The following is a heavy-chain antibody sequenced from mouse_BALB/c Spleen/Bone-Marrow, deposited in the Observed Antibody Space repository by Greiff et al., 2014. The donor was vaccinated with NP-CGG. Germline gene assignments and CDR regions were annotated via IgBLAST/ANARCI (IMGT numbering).Heavy chain of an antibody. D-gene: IGHD1-1*01. CDR3: ARLLGYYFDY. CDR2: IYPGDGDT. J-gene: IGHJ2*01. V-gene: IGHV1-82*01. Sequence: QVQLQQSGPELVKPGASVKISCKASGYAFSSSWMNWVKQRPGQGLEWIGRIYPGDGDTNYNGKVKGKATLTADKSSSTAYMQPSSLTSVGSAVYFCARLLGYYFDYWGQGTTLTVSS. CDR1: GYAFSSSW.